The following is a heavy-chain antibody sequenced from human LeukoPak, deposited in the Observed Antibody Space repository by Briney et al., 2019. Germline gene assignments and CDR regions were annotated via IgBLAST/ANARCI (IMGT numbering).Heavy chain of an antibody. D-gene: IGHD5-18*01. CDR2: FDVIDSET. V-gene: IGHV1-24*01. CDR3: AAGRPYSLLDY. J-gene: IGHJ4*02. CDR1: GSSLSELS. Sequence: GASVKVSCTVSGSSLSELSLYWVRQAPGKGLEWMGGFDVIDSETFYARKFQGRVTMTEDSSTDTAYMELRSLTSDDTALYYCAAGRPYSLLDYWGQGTLITVSS.